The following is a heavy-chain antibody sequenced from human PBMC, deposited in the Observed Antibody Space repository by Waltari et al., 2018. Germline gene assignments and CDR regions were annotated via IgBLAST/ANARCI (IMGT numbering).Heavy chain of an antibody. CDR3: AKDKYGDYVIDY. CDR1: GFTLSSYA. Sequence: EVQLLESGGGLVQPGGSLRLACAASGFTLSSYAMSWVRAAPGEGPGWVSAISGSGGSTYHADSVKGRFTISRDNSKNTLYLQMNSLRAEDTAVYYCAKDKYGDYVIDYWGQGTLVTVSS. J-gene: IGHJ4*02. D-gene: IGHD4-17*01. CDR2: ISGSGGST. V-gene: IGHV3-23*01.